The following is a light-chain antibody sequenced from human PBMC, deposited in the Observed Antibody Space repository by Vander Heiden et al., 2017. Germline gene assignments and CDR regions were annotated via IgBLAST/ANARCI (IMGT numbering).Light chain of an antibody. Sequence: SSELTQDPTVSVALGQTVRITCQGDSRRSNYASWYQQKPGPAPVLIIYGKDNRPSGIPDRFSGSGSGNTASLTITGAQAEDEAEYYCNSRDSSGNHLVFGGGTKLTVL. CDR3: NSRDSSGNHLV. V-gene: IGLV3-19*01. J-gene: IGLJ2*01. CDR2: GKD. CDR1: SRRSNY.